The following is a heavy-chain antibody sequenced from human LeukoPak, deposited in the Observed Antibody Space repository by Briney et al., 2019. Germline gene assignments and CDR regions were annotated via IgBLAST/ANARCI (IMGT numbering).Heavy chain of an antibody. D-gene: IGHD3-10*01. CDR3: ARDRHPYYYGSGSYYPNWFDP. V-gene: IGHV1-69*13. CDR1: GGTFSSYA. J-gene: IGHJ5*02. Sequence: ASVKVSCKASGGTFSSYAISWVRQAPGQGLEWMGGIIPIFGTANYAQKFQGRVTITADESTSTAYMELSSLRSEDTAVYYCARDRHPYYYGSGSYYPNWFDPWGQGTLVTVSS. CDR2: IIPIFGTA.